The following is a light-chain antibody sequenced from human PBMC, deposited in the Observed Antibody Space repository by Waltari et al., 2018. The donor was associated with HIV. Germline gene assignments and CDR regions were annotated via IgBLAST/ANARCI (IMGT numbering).Light chain of an antibody. Sequence: QSVLTQPPTVSGAPGQRVTISCPGRRSNIGAGYDVHWYQQLPGTAPKLLIYGNSNRPSGVPDRFSGSKSGTSASLAITGLQAEDEADYYCQSYDSSLSAPVVFGGGTKLTVL. J-gene: IGLJ2*01. CDR2: GNS. CDR1: RSNIGAGYD. V-gene: IGLV1-40*01. CDR3: QSYDSSLSAPVV.